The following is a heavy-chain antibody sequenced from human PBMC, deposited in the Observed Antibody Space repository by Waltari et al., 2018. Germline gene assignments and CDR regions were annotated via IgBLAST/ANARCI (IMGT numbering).Heavy chain of an antibody. D-gene: IGHD1-1*01. V-gene: IGHV1-69*05. CDR1: GGTFRSYA. CDR2: IIPIAGTA. J-gene: IGHJ5*02. CDR3: XXXXXXXXXXXXXXXDENWFDP. Sequence: QVQLVQSGAEVKKPGSSVKVPCKASGGTFRSYAISWVRQAPGQGLEWTGSIIPIAGTANYAQKRQRRLQITTDHNPXXXXXXXXXXXXXXXXXXXXXXXXXXXXXXXXXXXDENWFDPWGQGTLVTVSS.